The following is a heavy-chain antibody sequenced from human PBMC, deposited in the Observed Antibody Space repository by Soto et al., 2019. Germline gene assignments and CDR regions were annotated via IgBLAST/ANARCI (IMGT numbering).Heavy chain of an antibody. D-gene: IGHD4-17*01. CDR3: ARSPTAVTTPRRDTFDA. J-gene: IGHJ3*01. V-gene: IGHV4-31*03. CDR2: IYYSGST. CDR1: GGSISSGGYY. Sequence: SETLSLTCTVSGGSISSGGYYWSWIRQHPGKGLEWIGYIYYSGSTYYNPSLKSRVTISVDTSKNQFSLKLSSVTAADTAVYYCARSPTAVTTPRRDTFDAWGQGTMVTVSS.